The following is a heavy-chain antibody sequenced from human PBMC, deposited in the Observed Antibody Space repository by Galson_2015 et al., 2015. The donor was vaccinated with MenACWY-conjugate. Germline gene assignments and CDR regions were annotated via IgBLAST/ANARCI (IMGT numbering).Heavy chain of an antibody. D-gene: IGHD3-3*01. Sequence: SLRLSCAASGFSFSAYYMSWLRHTPGKGLEWVSYISSNNRDTNYAESVRGRFTISRDNAKNLLYLQMNSLRAEDTAVYYCARGGVTILGVVLYGMDFWGQGTTVTVSS. V-gene: IGHV3-11*06. J-gene: IGHJ6*02. CDR3: ARGGVTILGVVLYGMDF. CDR1: GFSFSAYY. CDR2: ISSNNRDT.